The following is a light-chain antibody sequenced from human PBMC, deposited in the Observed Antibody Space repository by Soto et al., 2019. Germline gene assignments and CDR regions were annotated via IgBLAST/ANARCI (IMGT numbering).Light chain of an antibody. V-gene: IGKV3-20*01. CDR3: QQYDTLPRT. J-gene: IGKJ1*01. CDR2: GGS. CDR1: QSVSSSY. Sequence: EIVLTQSPGTLSLSPGERATLSCRASQSVSSSYLGWYQQKPGQAPRLLIYGGSSRATGIPARFSGSGSGTDFTLTISRLEPEAFAVYYCQQYDTLPRTFGQGTKVEIK.